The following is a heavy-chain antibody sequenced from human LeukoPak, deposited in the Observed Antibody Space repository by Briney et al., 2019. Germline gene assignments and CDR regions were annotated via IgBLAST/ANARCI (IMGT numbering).Heavy chain of an antibody. J-gene: IGHJ5*01. CDR3: ARKKFMEWFDS. D-gene: IGHD3-3*01. CDR2: MDPNSGNT. V-gene: IGHV1-8*03. CDR1: GYIFTTFD. Sequence: ASVRDSSKASGYIFTTFDINWVRQAPGQGPEWMGWMDPNSGNTGYSQKFQARVTFTRNTTISTAYMELTSLGSEDTAMYYCARKKFMEWFDSCGQGSLVTVSS.